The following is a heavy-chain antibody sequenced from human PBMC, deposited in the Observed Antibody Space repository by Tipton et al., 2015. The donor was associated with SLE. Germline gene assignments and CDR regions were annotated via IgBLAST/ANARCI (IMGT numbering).Heavy chain of an antibody. D-gene: IGHD3-10*01. Sequence: VQLVQSGAEMKKPGESLRISCKASGYSFTSHNINWVRQMPGKGLEWMGRIDPSDSYTSYSPSFRGHISISTDKSIDTAYLQWSSLKASDTAMYFCARRGGVRGDNYYFNGMDVWGQGTTVTVSS. CDR1: GYSFTSHN. CDR3: ARRGGVRGDNYYFNGMDV. V-gene: IGHV5-10-1*01. J-gene: IGHJ6*02. CDR2: IDPSDSYT.